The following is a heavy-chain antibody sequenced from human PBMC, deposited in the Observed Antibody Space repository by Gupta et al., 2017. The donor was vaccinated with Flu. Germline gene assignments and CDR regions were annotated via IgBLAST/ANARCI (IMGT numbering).Heavy chain of an antibody. J-gene: IGHJ3*02. CDR1: GFTFRNAW. D-gene: IGHD6-6*01. CDR3: TTDHLFAQAARADAFDI. V-gene: IGHV3-15*01. CDR2: IKSKTDGGTT. Sequence: EVQLVEAGGGLVKPGGSLRLSCAASGFTFRNAWMGWVRQAPGKGLEWVGRIKSKTDGGTTDYAAPVKGRFTISRDDSKNTLYLQMNSLKTEDTAVYYWTTDHLFAQAARADAFDIWGQGTMVTVSS.